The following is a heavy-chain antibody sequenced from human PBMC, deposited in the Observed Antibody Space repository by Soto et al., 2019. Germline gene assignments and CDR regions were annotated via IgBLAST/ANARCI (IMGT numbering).Heavy chain of an antibody. J-gene: IGHJ4*02. Sequence: GAAVKVSCKASGFTFPSSAVQWVRQARGQRLEWIGWIVVGSGNTNYAQKFQERVTITRDMSTSTAYMELSSLRSEDTAVYYCEAPASYDYGDYAFDDWGQGTPVTVSS. CDR3: EAPASYDYGDYAFDD. CDR2: IVVGSGNT. CDR1: GFTFPSSA. D-gene: IGHD4-17*01. V-gene: IGHV1-58*01.